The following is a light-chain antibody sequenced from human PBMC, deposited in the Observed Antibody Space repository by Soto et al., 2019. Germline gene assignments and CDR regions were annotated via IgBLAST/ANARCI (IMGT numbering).Light chain of an antibody. CDR1: QSISSW. Sequence: DIQMTQSPSTLSASVGDRVKITCRASQSISSWLAWYQQKPGKAPNLLIYKASSLQSGVPSRFSGSGSGTEFTLTISSLQPDDFATYYCQQYHSYSRSFGQGTRLEIK. J-gene: IGKJ2*01. CDR2: KAS. CDR3: QQYHSYSRS. V-gene: IGKV1-5*03.